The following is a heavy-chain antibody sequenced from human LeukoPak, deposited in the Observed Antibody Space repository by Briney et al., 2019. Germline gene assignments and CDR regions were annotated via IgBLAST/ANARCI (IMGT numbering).Heavy chain of an antibody. CDR3: AKCILTGYYKGYMDV. V-gene: IGHV3-30*04. D-gene: IGHD3-9*01. Sequence: GGSLRLSCAASRFTFRNYAMHWVRQAPGKGLEWLAVISSDGTNKDYADSVKGRFSISRDNSKNTLYLQMNSLRAEDTAVYYCAKCILTGYYKGYMDVWGKGTTVTISS. J-gene: IGHJ6*03. CDR1: RFTFRNYA. CDR2: ISSDGTNK.